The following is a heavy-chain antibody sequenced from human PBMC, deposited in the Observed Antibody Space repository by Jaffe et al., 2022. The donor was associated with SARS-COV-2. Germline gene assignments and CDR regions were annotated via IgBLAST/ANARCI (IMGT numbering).Heavy chain of an antibody. CDR3: ARASKAGDHNY. CDR1: GFTFSSYA. D-gene: IGHD4-17*01. V-gene: IGHV3-30*04. CDR2: ISYDGSNK. Sequence: QVQLVESGGGVVQPGRSLRLSCAASGFTFSSYAMHWVRQAPGKGLEWVAVISYDGSNKYYADSVKGRFTISRDNSKNTLYLQMNSLRAEDTAVYYCARASKAGDHNYWGQGTLVTVSS. J-gene: IGHJ4*02.